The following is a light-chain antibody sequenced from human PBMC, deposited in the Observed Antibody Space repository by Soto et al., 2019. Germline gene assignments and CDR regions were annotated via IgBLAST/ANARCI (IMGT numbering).Light chain of an antibody. J-gene: IGKJ2*01. CDR1: PSVRTW. CDR3: QQYNGY. CDR2: DAS. V-gene: IGKV1-5*01. Sequence: DTQMTQSPSTLSASVGDRVTITCRASPSVRTWLAWYQQKPGRAPKLLIYDASTLRSGVPSRFSGSGSGTEFTLTISSLQPDDFATYYCQQYNGYFGQGTKLEIK.